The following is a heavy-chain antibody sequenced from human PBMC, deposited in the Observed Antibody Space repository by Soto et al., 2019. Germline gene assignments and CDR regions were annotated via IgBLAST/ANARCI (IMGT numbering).Heavy chain of an antibody. CDR2: ISGSGGST. CDR3: ASGTCMGSSPSECERYYYYYGMDV. D-gene: IGHD6-6*01. CDR1: GFTFSSYA. V-gene: IGHV3-23*01. Sequence: GGSLRLSCAASGFTFSSYAMSWVRQAPGKGLEWVSAISGSGGSTYYADSVKGRFTISRDNSKNTLYLQMNSLRAEDTAVYYCASGTCMGSSPSECERYYYYYGMDVWGQGTTVTVSS. J-gene: IGHJ6*02.